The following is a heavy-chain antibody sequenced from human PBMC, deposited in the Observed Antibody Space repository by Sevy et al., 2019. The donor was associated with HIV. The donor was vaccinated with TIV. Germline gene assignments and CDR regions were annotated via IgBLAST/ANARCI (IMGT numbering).Heavy chain of an antibody. V-gene: IGHV4-34*01. CDR2: INHSGST. D-gene: IGHD3-3*01. Sequence: SETLSLTCAVYGGSFSGDYWSWIHQPPGKGLEWIGEINHSGSTNYNPSLKSRVTISVDTSKNQFSLKLSSVTAADTAVYYCARGRITIFGVDPSLYYYYGMDVWGQGTTVTVSS. CDR3: ARGRITIFGVDPSLYYYYGMDV. CDR1: GGSFSGDY. J-gene: IGHJ6*02.